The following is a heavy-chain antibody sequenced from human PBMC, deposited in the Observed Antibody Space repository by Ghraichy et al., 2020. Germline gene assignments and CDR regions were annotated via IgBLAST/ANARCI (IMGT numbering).Heavy chain of an antibody. J-gene: IGHJ4*01. D-gene: IGHD2-8*01. CDR2: ISGGSDKT. Sequence: GGSLRLSCVASGFTFNTHAMTWVRQAPGKGLEWVSVISGGSDKTFHADSVKGRFTVSRDNFKNSVYLQMDSLRAGDTALYFCAKGGRVSEWWQDLDHWGRGTLVTVSS. CDR1: GFTFNTHA. CDR3: AKGGRVSEWWQDLDH. V-gene: IGHV3-23*01.